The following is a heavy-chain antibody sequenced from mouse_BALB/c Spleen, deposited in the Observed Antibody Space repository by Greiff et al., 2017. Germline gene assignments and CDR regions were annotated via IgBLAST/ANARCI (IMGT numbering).Heavy chain of an antibody. J-gene: IGHJ3*01. CDR2: ISDGGSYT. CDR3: AIYLTAATVPLAY. V-gene: IGHV5-4*02. D-gene: IGHD1-2*01. CDR1: GFTFSDYY. Sequence: EVMLVESGGGLVKPGGSLKLSCAASGFTFSDYYMYWVRQTPEKRLEWVATISDGGSYTYYPDSVKGRFTISRDNAKNNLYLQMSSLKSEDTAMYDCAIYLTAATVPLAYWGQGTLVTVSA.